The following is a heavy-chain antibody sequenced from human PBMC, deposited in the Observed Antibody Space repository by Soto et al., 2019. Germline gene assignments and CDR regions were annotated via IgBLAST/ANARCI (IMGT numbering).Heavy chain of an antibody. CDR3: ARSPSNYDILTGYYRELDY. J-gene: IGHJ4*02. V-gene: IGHV3-23*01. CDR2: IIDNGGST. D-gene: IGHD3-9*01. Sequence: GGSLRLSCAASGFTFSSCAMGWVRQAPGKGLEWVSDIIDNGGSTDYADSVKGRFTISRDNAKSTLYLQMNSLRAEDTALYYCARSPSNYDILTGYYRELDYWGQGTLVTVSS. CDR1: GFTFSSCA.